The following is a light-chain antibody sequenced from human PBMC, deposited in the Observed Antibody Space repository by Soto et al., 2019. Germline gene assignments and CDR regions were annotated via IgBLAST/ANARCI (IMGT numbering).Light chain of an antibody. CDR1: SSNIGTYD. CDR2: ANT. Sequence: QSALTQPPSVSGAPGQRVTISCSGSSSNIGTYDVHWYQQLPGTAPKLLIYANTNRVSGVPDRFSGSKSGSSASLAITGLQAEDEADYYCQSYDSSLSGFVLFGGGTKLTVL. V-gene: IGLV1-40*01. CDR3: QSYDSSLSGFVL. J-gene: IGLJ2*01.